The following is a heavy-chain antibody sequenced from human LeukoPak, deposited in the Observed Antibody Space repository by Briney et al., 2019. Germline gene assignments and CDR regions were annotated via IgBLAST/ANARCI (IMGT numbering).Heavy chain of an antibody. CDR3: AREVGATIFDY. CDR2: IKQDGSEK. D-gene: IGHD1-26*01. CDR1: GFSFSTYW. V-gene: IGHV3-7*01. Sequence: GGSLRLSCAASGFSFSTYWMSWVRQAPGKGLEWVANIKQDGSEKYYVDSVKGRFTISRDNAKNSLYLQMNSLRAEDTAVYYCAREVGATIFDYWGQGTLVTVSS. J-gene: IGHJ4*02.